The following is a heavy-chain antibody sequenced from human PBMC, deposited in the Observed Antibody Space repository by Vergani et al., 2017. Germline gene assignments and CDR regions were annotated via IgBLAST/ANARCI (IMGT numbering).Heavy chain of an antibody. CDR1: GFTFSSYG. V-gene: IGHV3-33*01. CDR3: ARDAQTALELRDYYYYYMDV. J-gene: IGHJ6*03. CDR2: IWYDGSNK. D-gene: IGHD1-7*01. Sequence: QVQLVESGGGVVQPGRSLRLSCAASGFTFSSYGMHWVRQAPGKGLEWVAVIWYDGSNKYYADSVKGRFTISRDNSKNTLYLQMNSLRAEVTAVYYCARDAQTALELRDYYYYYMDVWGKGTTVTVSS.